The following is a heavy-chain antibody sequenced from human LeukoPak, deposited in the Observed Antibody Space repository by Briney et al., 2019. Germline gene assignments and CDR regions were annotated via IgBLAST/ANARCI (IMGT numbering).Heavy chain of an antibody. Sequence: GGSLRLSCAASGFTFSSYGMHWVRQAPGKGLEWVAVIWYDGSNKYYADSVKGRFTISGDNSKNTLYLQMNSLRAEDTAVYYCARDYDSSGYRGDYYFDYWGQGTLVTVSS. J-gene: IGHJ4*02. CDR2: IWYDGSNK. CDR3: ARDYDSSGYRGDYYFDY. V-gene: IGHV3-33*01. CDR1: GFTFSSYG. D-gene: IGHD3-22*01.